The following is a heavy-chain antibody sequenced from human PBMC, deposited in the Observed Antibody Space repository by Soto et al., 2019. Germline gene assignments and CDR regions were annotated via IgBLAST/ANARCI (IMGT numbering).Heavy chain of an antibody. V-gene: IGHV3-48*02. CDR3: SRVVVVIPPGYYYAMDV. Sequence: GGSLRLSCAASGFTFSSFHMNWVRQAPGRGLEWVAYITSSSDTIYYSDSVKGRFTISRDNGKNSLFLQMNSLRDEDTVVYYCSRVVVVIPPGYYYAMDVWGQGTTVTVSS. D-gene: IGHD3-22*01. J-gene: IGHJ6*02. CDR2: ITSSSDTI. CDR1: GFTFSSFH.